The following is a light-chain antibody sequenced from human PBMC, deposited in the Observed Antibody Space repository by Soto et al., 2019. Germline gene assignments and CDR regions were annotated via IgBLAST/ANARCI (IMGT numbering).Light chain of an antibody. CDR1: SSNIGAGYD. Sequence: QAVLTQPPSVSGAPGQRVNISCTGSSSNIGAGYDVHWYQQLPGTAPKLLIYGNSNRPSGVPDRFSGSKSGTSASLAITGLQAEDEADYYCQCYDISLYVVFGGGTKLTVL. CDR2: GNS. V-gene: IGLV1-40*01. J-gene: IGLJ2*01. CDR3: QCYDISLYVV.